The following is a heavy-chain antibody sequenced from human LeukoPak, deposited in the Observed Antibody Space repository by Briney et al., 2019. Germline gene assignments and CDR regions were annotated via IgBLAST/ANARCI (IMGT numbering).Heavy chain of an antibody. CDR1: GGSISSYY. V-gene: IGHV4-59*04. J-gene: IGHJ5*02. CDR2: IYHSGST. D-gene: IGHD3-22*01. Sequence: SETLSLTCTVSGGSISSYYWSWIRQPPGKGLEWIGSIYHSGSTYYNPSLKSRVTISVDTSKNQFSLKLSSVTAADTAVYYCAAYYYDSSGYAAWGQGTLVTVSS. CDR3: AAYYYDSSGYAA.